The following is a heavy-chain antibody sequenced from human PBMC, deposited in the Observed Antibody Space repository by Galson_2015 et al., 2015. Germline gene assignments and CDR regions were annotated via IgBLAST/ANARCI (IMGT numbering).Heavy chain of an antibody. J-gene: IGHJ4*02. CDR2: ASSDDRAA. V-gene: IGHV3-23*01. D-gene: IGHD2-2*01. CDR1: GFPFSNYA. CDR3: AKRKYCSSTTCYGFDY. Sequence: SLRLSCATSGFPFSNYAMSWVRQAPGKGLEWVSAASSDDRAAYYADSVKGRFTISRDNSKNTLYLQMNSLRAEDTALYYCAKRKYCSSTTCYGFDYWGQGTLVTVSS.